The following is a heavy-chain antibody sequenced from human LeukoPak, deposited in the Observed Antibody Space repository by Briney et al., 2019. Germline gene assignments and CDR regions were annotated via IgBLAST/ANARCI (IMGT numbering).Heavy chain of an antibody. V-gene: IGHV3-9*01. CDR2: ISWNSGSI. CDR3: AKDRSVTTTPYYFDY. CDR1: GFTFDDYA. Sequence: GGSLRLSCAASGFTFDDYAMHWVRQAPGKGLEWVSGISWNSGSIGYADSVKGRFTISKDNAKNSLYLQMNSLRAEDTALYYCAKDRSVTTTPYYFDYWGQGTLVTVSS. J-gene: IGHJ4*02. D-gene: IGHD4-17*01.